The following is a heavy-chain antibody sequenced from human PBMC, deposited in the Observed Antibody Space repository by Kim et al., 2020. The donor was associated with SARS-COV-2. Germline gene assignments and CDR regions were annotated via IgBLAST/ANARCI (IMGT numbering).Heavy chain of an antibody. D-gene: IGHD3-22*01. CDR3: ATRSITMIVVITPYAFDI. Sequence: SETLSLTCTVSGGSISSSSYYWGWIRQPPGKGLEWIGSIYYSGSTYYNPSLKSRVTISVDTSKNQFSLKLSSVTAADTAVYYCATRSITMIVVITPYAFDIWGQGTMVTVSS. CDR2: IYYSGST. CDR1: GGSISSSSYY. V-gene: IGHV4-39*01. J-gene: IGHJ3*02.